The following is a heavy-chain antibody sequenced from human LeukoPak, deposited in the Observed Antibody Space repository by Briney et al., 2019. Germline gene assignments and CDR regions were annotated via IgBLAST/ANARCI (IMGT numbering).Heavy chain of an antibody. V-gene: IGHV1-18*01. CDR2: ISAYNGDT. D-gene: IGHD1-1*01. CDR1: GYTFTSYG. Sequence: ASVKVSCKASGYTFTSYGISWVRQAPGQGLEWMGWISAYNGDTNYAQKLQGRVTMTTDTSTSTAYIELRSLRSDDTAVCYCARVRGLERRYGDYWGQGTLVTVSS. CDR3: ARVRGLERRYGDY. J-gene: IGHJ4*02.